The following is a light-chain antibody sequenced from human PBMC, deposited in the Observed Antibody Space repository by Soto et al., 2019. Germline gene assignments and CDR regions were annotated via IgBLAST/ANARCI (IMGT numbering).Light chain of an antibody. Sequence: AIQLTQSPSSLSASVGDRVTITCRASQGIRSALGWYQQKPGKVPKLLIYAASTLQSGVPSRFSGSGFGTDFTLTINSLQPEDFATYYCLLDYAYFCAFGQGTKVEVK. J-gene: IGKJ1*01. CDR3: LLDYAYFCA. CDR1: QGIRSA. CDR2: AAS. V-gene: IGKV1-6*01.